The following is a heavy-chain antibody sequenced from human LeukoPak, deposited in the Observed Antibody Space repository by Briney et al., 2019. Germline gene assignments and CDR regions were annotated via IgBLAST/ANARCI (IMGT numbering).Heavy chain of an antibody. CDR1: GFTFSSYS. V-gene: IGHV3-48*01. D-gene: IGHD1-26*01. CDR3: ATVVGATIGDY. J-gene: IGHJ4*02. Sequence: GGSLRLSCAASGFTFSSYSMNWVRQAPGKGLEWVSYISSSSSTIYYADSVKGRFTISRDNAKNSLYLQMNSLRAEDTAVYYCATVVGATIGDYWGQGTLVTVSS. CDR2: ISSSSSTI.